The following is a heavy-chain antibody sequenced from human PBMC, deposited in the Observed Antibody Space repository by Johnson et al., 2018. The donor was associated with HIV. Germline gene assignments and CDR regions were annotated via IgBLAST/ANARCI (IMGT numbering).Heavy chain of an antibody. J-gene: IGHJ3*02. Sequence: VQLVESGGGLIQPGGSLRLSCAASGFTVSSNYMSCVRQAPGKGLEWVSVIYSGGTKYYADSVTGRFTNSRDNSKNTLYLQMNSLRAEDTAVYYCARDLETGDDYVWGSYQLGAFDIWGQGTMVTVSS. V-gene: IGHV3-53*01. D-gene: IGHD3-16*02. CDR1: GFTVSSNY. CDR3: ARDLETGDDYVWGSYQLGAFDI. CDR2: IYSGGTK.